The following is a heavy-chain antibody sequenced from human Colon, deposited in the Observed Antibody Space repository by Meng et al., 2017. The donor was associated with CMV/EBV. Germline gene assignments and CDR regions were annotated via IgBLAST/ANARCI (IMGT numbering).Heavy chain of an antibody. CDR2: ITSSGSTI. CDR1: GFTFSSYE. D-gene: IGHD5/OR15-5a*01. CDR3: ARDLRDVVSSGA. Sequence: GESLKISCAASGFTFSSYEMNWVRQAPGKGLEWLSYITSSGSTIYYADSVKGRFTISRDHAKNSLYLQMNSLRAEDTAIYYCARDLRDVVSSGAWGQGTLVTVSS. J-gene: IGHJ4*02. V-gene: IGHV3-48*03.